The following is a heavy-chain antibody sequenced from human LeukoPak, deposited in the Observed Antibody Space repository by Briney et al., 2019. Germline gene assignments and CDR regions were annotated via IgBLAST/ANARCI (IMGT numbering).Heavy chain of an antibody. D-gene: IGHD3-10*01. CDR1: GYSFNSHH. CDR2: NFFHDCTT. CDR3: ARDSGNYHYDMDV. V-gene: IGHV1-46*02. Sequence: RGASVKVSCKTSGYSFNSHHVHWVRQAPGQGLEWMGINFFHDCTTSNTQKFTGRLTMTRDTSTSTVYMELSSLRSEDTAVYYCARDSGNYHYDMDVWGQGTTVIVSS. J-gene: IGHJ6*02.